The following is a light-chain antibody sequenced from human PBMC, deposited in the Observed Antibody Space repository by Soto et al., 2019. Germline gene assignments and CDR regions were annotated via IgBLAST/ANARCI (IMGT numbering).Light chain of an antibody. V-gene: IGKV1-5*01. J-gene: IGKJ1*01. CDR1: QTISNW. CDR2: AVS. CDR3: QQYNTFWT. Sequence: DIQLTQSPSTLSASVGDRVTITCRASQTISNWLAWYQQKPGKAPKRLIYAVSSLESGVPSRFSGSGSGTAFTLTISSLQPDDSATYYCQQYNTFWTFGQGTKVGI.